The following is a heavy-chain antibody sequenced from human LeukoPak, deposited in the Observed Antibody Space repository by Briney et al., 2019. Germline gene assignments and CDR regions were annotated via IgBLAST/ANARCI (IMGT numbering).Heavy chain of an antibody. Sequence: GGSLRLSCAASGFTFSSYGMHWVRQAPGKGLEWVAVIWYDGSNKYYADSVKSRFTISRDNSKNTLYLQMNSLRAEDTAVYYCAREVTTGTTGVLDPWGQGTLVTVSS. J-gene: IGHJ5*02. D-gene: IGHD1-1*01. V-gene: IGHV3-33*01. CDR2: IWYDGSNK. CDR3: AREVTTGTTGVLDP. CDR1: GFTFSSYG.